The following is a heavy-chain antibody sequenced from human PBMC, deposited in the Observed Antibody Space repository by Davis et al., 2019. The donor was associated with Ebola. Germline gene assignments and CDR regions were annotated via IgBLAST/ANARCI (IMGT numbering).Heavy chain of an antibody. V-gene: IGHV6-1*01. Sequence: SETLSLTCAISGDSVSSNSAAWHWVRQSPSRGLEWLGRTYYRSKWYNDYAVSVKSRITINPDTSKNQFSLQLNSVTPEDTAVYYCARSNIYYYYGMDVWGQGTTVTVSS. J-gene: IGHJ6*02. CDR2: TYYRSKWYN. D-gene: IGHD2/OR15-2a*01. CDR1: GDSVSSNSAA. CDR3: ARSNIYYYYGMDV.